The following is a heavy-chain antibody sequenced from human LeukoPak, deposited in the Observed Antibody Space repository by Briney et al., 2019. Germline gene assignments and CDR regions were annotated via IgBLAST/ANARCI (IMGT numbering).Heavy chain of an antibody. J-gene: IGHJ6*03. CDR1: GFTFSNAW. CDR3: TTEVDTAIFLYYYYMDV. CDR2: IKSKTDGGTT. Sequence: GGSLRLSCAASGFTFSNAWMSWVRQAPGKGLEWVGRIKSKTDGGTTDYAAPVKGRFTISRDDSKNTLYLQMNSLKTEDTAVYYCTTEVDTAIFLYYYYMDVWGKGTTVTVSS. D-gene: IGHD5-18*01. V-gene: IGHV3-15*01.